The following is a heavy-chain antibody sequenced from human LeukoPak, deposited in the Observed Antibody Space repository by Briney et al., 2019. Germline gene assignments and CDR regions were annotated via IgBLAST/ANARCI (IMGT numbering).Heavy chain of an antibody. V-gene: IGHV4-61*08. CDR1: GGSISSGGYY. D-gene: IGHD3-10*01. CDR2: IYYSGST. CDR3: ARDRSGSGSLSYYGMDV. J-gene: IGHJ6*02. Sequence: PSETLSLTCTVSGGSISSGGYYWSWIRQPPGKGLEWIGYIYYSGSTNYNPSLKSRVTISVDTSKNQFSLKLSSVTAADTAVYYCARDRSGSGSLSYYGMDVWGQGTTVTVSS.